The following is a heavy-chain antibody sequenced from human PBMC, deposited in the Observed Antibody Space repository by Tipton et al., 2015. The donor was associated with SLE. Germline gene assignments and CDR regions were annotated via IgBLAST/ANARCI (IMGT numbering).Heavy chain of an antibody. D-gene: IGHD6-19*01. CDR3: ARDSMPYSSGWYRESWFDP. CDR2: INHSGST. Sequence: TLSLTCAVYGGSFSGYYWSWIRQPPGKGLEWIGEINHSGSTNYNPSLKSRVTISVDTSKNQFSLKLSSVTAADTAVYYCARDSMPYSSGWYRESWFDPWGQGTLVTVSS. J-gene: IGHJ5*02. CDR1: GGSFSGYY. V-gene: IGHV4-34*01.